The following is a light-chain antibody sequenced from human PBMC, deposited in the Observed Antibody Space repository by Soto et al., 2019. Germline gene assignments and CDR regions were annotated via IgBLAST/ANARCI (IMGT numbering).Light chain of an antibody. CDR2: DVS. V-gene: IGLV2-11*01. CDR1: SSDVGGYNY. CDR3: SSYSDTNICV. Sequence: SALTQPRSVSGSPGQSVTISCTGTSSDVGGYNYVSWYQQHPGKAPKLMIYDVSKRPSGVPDRFSGSKSGNTASLTISGLQAEDEADYYCSSYSDTNICVFGTGTKVTVL. J-gene: IGLJ1*01.